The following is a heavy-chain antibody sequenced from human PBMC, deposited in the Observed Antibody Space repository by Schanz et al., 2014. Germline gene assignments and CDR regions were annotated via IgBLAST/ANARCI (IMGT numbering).Heavy chain of an antibody. CDR1: GGSISSSSYY. V-gene: IGHV4-39*01. CDR3: ARAWGGYDFWSGFDY. CDR2: IYYRGNT. Sequence: QLQLQESGPGLVKPSETLSLTCTVSGGSISSSSYYWGWIRQTSGKGLEWIGSIYYRGNTYYNPSLKGRVTISVDTSKTQFSRKLSSVTAADTAVYYCARAWGGYDFWSGFDYWGQGTLVTVSS. J-gene: IGHJ4*02. D-gene: IGHD3-3*01.